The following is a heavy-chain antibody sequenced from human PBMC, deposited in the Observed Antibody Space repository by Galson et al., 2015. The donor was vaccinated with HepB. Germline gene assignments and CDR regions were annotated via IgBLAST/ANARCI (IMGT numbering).Heavy chain of an antibody. CDR2: VTGSGGST. Sequence: SLRLSCAASGFTFGDYAMSWFRQAPGKGLEWVSVVTGSGGSTYYADSVKGRFTISRDNSKNALYLQMNSLRAEDTAIYYCAKGTGSSGYNYVTYGMDVWGQGTTVTVSS. CDR3: AKGTGSSGYNYVTYGMDV. D-gene: IGHD3-22*01. V-gene: IGHV3-23*01. CDR1: GFTFGDYA. J-gene: IGHJ6*02.